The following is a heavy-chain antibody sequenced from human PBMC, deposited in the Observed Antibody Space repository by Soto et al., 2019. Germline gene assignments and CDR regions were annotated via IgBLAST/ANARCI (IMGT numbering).Heavy chain of an antibody. CDR2: ISLYSDGT. Sequence: GASVKVSCKTSGYTFSNYGITWVRQAPGQPLEWLGWISLYSDGTNYAQKFQGRVSMTTDTSTTTAYMELRSLRSDDTAVYYCARVVPGAEAWFGPWGQGTQVTVS. V-gene: IGHV1-18*01. CDR1: GYTFSNYG. D-gene: IGHD2-2*01. J-gene: IGHJ5*02. CDR3: ARVVPGAEAWFGP.